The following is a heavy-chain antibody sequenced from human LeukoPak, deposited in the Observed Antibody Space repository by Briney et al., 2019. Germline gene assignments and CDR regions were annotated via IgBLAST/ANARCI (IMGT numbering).Heavy chain of an antibody. Sequence: SETLSLTCTVSGGSISSSSYYWGWIRQPPGKGLEWIGSIYYSGSTYYNPSLKSRVTISVDTSKNQFSLKLSSVTAADTAVYYCARLLEVGWFDPWGQGTLVTVSS. CDR1: GGSISSSSYY. CDR2: IYYSGST. J-gene: IGHJ5*02. CDR3: ARLLEVGWFDP. V-gene: IGHV4-39*07. D-gene: IGHD2-15*01.